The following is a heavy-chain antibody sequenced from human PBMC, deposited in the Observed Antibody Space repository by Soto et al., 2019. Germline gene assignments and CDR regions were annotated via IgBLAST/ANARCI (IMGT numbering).Heavy chain of an antibody. Sequence: SETLSLTCTVSGGSISSGGYYWSWIRQHPGKGLEWIGYIYYSGSTQYNPSLKSRVTMSVDTSKHQFSLTQSTVTAADTAVYYCARHPGGTGYHLYFDYWGQGTLVTVSS. J-gene: IGHJ4*02. D-gene: IGHD3-9*01. CDR3: ARHPGGTGYHLYFDY. V-gene: IGHV4-31*03. CDR2: IYYSGST. CDR1: GGSISSGGYY.